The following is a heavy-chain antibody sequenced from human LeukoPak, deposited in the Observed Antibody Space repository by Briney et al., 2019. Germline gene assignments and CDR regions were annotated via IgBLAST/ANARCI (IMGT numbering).Heavy chain of an antibody. V-gene: IGHV4-38-2*02. D-gene: IGHD2-8*01. CDR2: IYHSGST. Sequence: SETLSLTCTVSGYSISSGYYWGWIRQPPGKGLEWIGSIYHSGSTYYNPSLKSRVTISVDTSKNQFSLKLSSVTAADTAVYYCARAPMIYCTNGVCYTTPYYFDYWGQGTLVTVSS. CDR3: ARAPMIYCTNGVCYTTPYYFDY. CDR1: GYSISSGYY. J-gene: IGHJ4*02.